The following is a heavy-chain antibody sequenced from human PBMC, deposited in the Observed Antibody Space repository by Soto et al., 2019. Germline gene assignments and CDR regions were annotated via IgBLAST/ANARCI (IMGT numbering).Heavy chain of an antibody. J-gene: IGHJ4*02. Sequence: GASVKVSCKASGGTFSSYAISWVRQAPGQGLEWMGGIIPIFGTANYAQKFQGRVTITADESTSTAYMELSSLRSEDTAVYYCARLRVDYYDSSGYYYPGGYFDYWGQGTLVTVSS. D-gene: IGHD3-22*01. CDR2: IIPIFGTA. CDR3: ARLRVDYYDSSGYYYPGGYFDY. V-gene: IGHV1-69*13. CDR1: GGTFSSYA.